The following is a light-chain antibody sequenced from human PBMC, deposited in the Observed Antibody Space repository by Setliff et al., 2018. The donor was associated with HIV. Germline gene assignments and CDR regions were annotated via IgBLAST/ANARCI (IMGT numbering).Light chain of an antibody. J-gene: IGLJ1*01. CDR2: QVN. V-gene: IGLV2-14*02. CDR3: SSYAITNTLP. CDR1: SSDVGYCNL. Sequence: QSVLTQPASVSGSPGQSITISCTGTSSDVGYCNLVSWYQQYPGKAPKVMIYQVNKRPSGVSNRFSGSKSGNTASLTISGLQAEDEADYYRSSYAITNTLPFGTGTKVTVL.